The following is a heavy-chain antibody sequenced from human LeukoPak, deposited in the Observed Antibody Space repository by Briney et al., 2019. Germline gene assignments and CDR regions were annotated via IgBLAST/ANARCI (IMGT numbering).Heavy chain of an antibody. CDR3: ANTMVRGARVDY. V-gene: IGHV3-30*04. J-gene: IGHJ4*02. CDR1: GFTFSSYA. CDR2: ISYDGSNK. Sequence: GGSLRLSCAASGFTFSSYAMHWVRQAPGKGLEWVAVISYDGSNKYYADSVKGRFTISRDNSKNTLYLQMNSLRAEDTAVYYCANTMVRGARVDYWGQGTLVTVSS. D-gene: IGHD3-10*01.